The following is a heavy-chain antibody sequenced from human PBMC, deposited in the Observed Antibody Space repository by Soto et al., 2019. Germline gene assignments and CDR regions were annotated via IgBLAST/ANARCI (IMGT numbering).Heavy chain of an antibody. CDR1: GGSLSSYY. Sequence: ASETLSLTCTVSGGSLSSYYWSWVRQPPGKGLEWIGYIYYSGSTNYNPSLKSRVTISVDTSKNQFSLKLSSVTAADTAVYYCAREGGGYCSGGSCQVDYWGQGTLVTVSS. J-gene: IGHJ4*02. V-gene: IGHV4-59*12. CDR2: IYYSGST. D-gene: IGHD2-15*01. CDR3: AREGGGYCSGGSCQVDY.